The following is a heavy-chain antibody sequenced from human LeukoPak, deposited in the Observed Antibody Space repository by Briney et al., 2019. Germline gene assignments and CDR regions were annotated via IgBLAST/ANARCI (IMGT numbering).Heavy chain of an antibody. J-gene: IGHJ3*02. CDR2: ISSNVGST. CDR1: GFTFSSYA. V-gene: IGHV3-64*01. CDR3: ARWASAFDI. D-gene: IGHD2-2*01. Sequence: GGSLRLSCAASGFTFSSYAMHWVRQAPGKGLEYVSAISSNVGSTYYANSVKGRFTISRDNSKNTLYLQMGSLRAEDMAVYYCARWASAFDIWGQGTMVTVSS.